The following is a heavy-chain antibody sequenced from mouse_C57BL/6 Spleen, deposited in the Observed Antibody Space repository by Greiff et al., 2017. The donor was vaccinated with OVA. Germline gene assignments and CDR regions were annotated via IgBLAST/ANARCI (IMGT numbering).Heavy chain of an antibody. Sequence: VQLQQSGAELVKPGASVKLSCTASGFNIKDYYMHWVKQRTEQGLEWIGRIDPEAGETKYAPKFQGKATITADTSSNTAYLQLSSLTSEDTAVYYCVIYYDYLDYWGQGTTLTVSS. CDR3: VIYYDYLDY. D-gene: IGHD2-4*01. V-gene: IGHV14-2*01. CDR2: IDPEAGET. CDR1: GFNIKDYY. J-gene: IGHJ2*01.